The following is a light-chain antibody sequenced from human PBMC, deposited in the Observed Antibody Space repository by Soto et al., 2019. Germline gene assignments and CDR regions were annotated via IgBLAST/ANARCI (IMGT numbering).Light chain of an antibody. CDR3: QQYDVHPKT. CDR2: DAS. CDR1: QRVDRW. V-gene: IGKV1-5*01. J-gene: IGKJ1*01. Sequence: DIQMTQSPATLSASVGDKVTITCRASQRVDRWLAWYQQKPGQAPKLLISDASTLESGVPSRFSGSGSVTEFTLTISSLQPDDFGTYHCQQYDVHPKTFGQGTKVDIK.